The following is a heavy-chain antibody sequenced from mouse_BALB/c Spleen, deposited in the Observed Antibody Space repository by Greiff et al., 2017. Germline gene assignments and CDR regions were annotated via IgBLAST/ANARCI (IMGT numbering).Heavy chain of an antibody. J-gene: IGHJ1*01. CDR1: GFTFSSYT. CDR2: ISSGGSYT. D-gene: IGHD2-14*01. Sequence: EVQVVESGGGLVKPGGSLKLSCAASGFTFSSYTMSWVRQTPEKRLEWVATISSGGSYTYYPDSVKGRFTISRDNAKNTLYLQMSSLKSEDTAMYYCTRGDYRYAWYFDVWGAGTTVTVSS. V-gene: IGHV5-6-4*01. CDR3: TRGDYRYAWYFDV.